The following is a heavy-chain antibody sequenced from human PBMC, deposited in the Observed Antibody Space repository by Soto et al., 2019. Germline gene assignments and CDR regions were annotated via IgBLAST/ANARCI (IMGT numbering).Heavy chain of an antibody. Sequence: SVKVSCKASGGTFSSYAISWVRQAPGQGLEWMGGIIPIFGTANYAQKFQGRVTITADESTSTAYMELSSLRSEDTAVYYCARDRGIAAAVPYYFDHWGQGTLVTVSS. CDR1: GGTFSSYA. D-gene: IGHD6-13*01. CDR2: IIPIFGTA. V-gene: IGHV1-69*13. CDR3: ARDRGIAAAVPYYFDH. J-gene: IGHJ4*02.